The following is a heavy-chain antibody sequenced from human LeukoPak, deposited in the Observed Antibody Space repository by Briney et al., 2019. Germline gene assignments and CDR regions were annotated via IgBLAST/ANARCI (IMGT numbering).Heavy chain of an antibody. Sequence: EASVKVSCKASGYTFTGYYMHWVRQAPGQGLEWMGWINPNSGGTNYAQKFQGRVTMTRDTSISTAYMELSRLRSDDTAVYYCARAYDILTGWDYPTWDYWGQGTLVTVSS. CDR3: ARAYDILTGWDYPTWDY. CDR1: GYTFTGYY. CDR2: INPNSGGT. V-gene: IGHV1-2*02. D-gene: IGHD3-9*01. J-gene: IGHJ4*02.